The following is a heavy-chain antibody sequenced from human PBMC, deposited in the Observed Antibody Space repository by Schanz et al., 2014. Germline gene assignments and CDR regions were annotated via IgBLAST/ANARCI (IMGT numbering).Heavy chain of an antibody. V-gene: IGHV3-21*01. CDR2: ISSSGSYI. CDR3: AIIGVMVAVAGTRADY. CDR1: EFTFSSYA. D-gene: IGHD6-19*01. Sequence: EVQLLESGGGLVQPGGSLRLSCAASEFTFSSYAMHWVRQAPGKGLEWVSSISSSGSYIYYADSVKGRFSISRDNAKNSLFLQMNRLRAEDTALYYCAIIGVMVAVAGTRADYWGQGTLVTVSS. J-gene: IGHJ4*02.